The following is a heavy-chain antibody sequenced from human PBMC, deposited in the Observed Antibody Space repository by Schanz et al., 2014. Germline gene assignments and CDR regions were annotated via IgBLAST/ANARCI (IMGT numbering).Heavy chain of an antibody. V-gene: IGHV3-21*04. J-gene: IGHJ6*02. CDR1: GFTFSSYS. CDR3: AKGMGYCSGGTCYDYYYYGLDV. Sequence: EVQLVESGGGLVKPGGSLRLSCAASGFTFSSYSMNWVRQAPGKGLEWVSCTNGDGTNAKYADSVKGRFTISRDNAKKTRSLQMISLRAEDTAVYYCAKGMGYCSGGTCYDYYYYGLDVWGQGTTVTVSS. D-gene: IGHD2-15*01. CDR2: TNGDGTNA.